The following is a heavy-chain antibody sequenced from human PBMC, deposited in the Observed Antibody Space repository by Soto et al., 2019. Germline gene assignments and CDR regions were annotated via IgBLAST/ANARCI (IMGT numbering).Heavy chain of an antibody. CDR1: GFTFSSYG. CDR3: ARGYYDRSGYYP. V-gene: IGHV3-33*01. D-gene: IGHD3-22*01. CDR2: IWYDGSNK. J-gene: IGHJ5*02. Sequence: QVQLVESGGGVVQPGRSLRLSCAASGFTFSSYGMHWVRQAPGKGLEWVAVIWYDGSNKYYADSVKGRFTISRDNSKNTLYLQMNSPRAEDTAVYYCARGYYDRSGYYPWGQGTLVTVSS.